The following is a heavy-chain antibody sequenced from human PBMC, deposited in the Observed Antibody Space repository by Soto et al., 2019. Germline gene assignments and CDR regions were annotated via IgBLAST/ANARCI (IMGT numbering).Heavy chain of an antibody. J-gene: IGHJ2*01. CDR3: VRGMSSSRPRYFDL. D-gene: IGHD6-13*01. V-gene: IGHV3-72*01. CDR2: IKDKVNRKVT. CDR1: GFTFSDHF. Sequence: GGSLRLSCVASGFTFSDHFMDWVRQAPGKGLEWVGRIKDKVNRKVTDKAASVRGRFSISKDESTNSLFLERNSLETEDTAVYYCVRGMSSSRPRYFDLWGRGTLVTVSS.